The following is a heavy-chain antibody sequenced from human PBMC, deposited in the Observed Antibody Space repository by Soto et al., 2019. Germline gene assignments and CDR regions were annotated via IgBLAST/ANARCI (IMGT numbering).Heavy chain of an antibody. V-gene: IGHV4-59*01. D-gene: IGHD1-1*01. J-gene: IGHJ4*02. Sequence: QVQLQESGPGLVKPSETLSLTCTVSAGSITNYYWNWIRQPPEKGLEWIGFIHHTGSSMSNPSLRSRLTMSVHTTEGQISLNLRAVTAADTAVYYCAKWNEMKRSFDDWGQGILVTVSS. CDR3: AKWNEMKRSFDD. CDR1: AGSITNYY. CDR2: IHHTGSS.